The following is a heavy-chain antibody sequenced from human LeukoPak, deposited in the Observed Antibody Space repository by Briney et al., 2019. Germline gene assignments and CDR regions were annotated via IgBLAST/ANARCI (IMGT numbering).Heavy chain of an antibody. CDR2: ISYDGSNK. CDR1: GFTFSSYA. Sequence: GRSLRLSCAASGFTFSSYAMHWVRQAPGKGLEWVAVISYDGSNKYYADSVKGRFTISRDNSKNTLYLQMNSLRAEDTAVYYCARGGYHAYYLDYWGQGSLVTVSS. V-gene: IGHV3-30-3*01. J-gene: IGHJ4*02. D-gene: IGHD5-18*01. CDR3: ARGGYHAYYLDY.